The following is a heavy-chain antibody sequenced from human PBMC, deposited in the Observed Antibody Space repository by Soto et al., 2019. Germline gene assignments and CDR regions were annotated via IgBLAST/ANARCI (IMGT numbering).Heavy chain of an antibody. V-gene: IGHV3-48*02. CDR1: GFTFSSYS. Sequence: GGSLRLSCAASGFTFSSYSMNWVRQAPGKGLEWVSYISSSSSTIYYADSVKGRFTISRDNAKNSLYLQMNSLRDEDTAVYYCARGPMGFGELLSRRWYYYRMDVWGQGTTVTVSS. CDR2: ISSSSSTI. CDR3: ARGPMGFGELLSRRWYYYRMDV. J-gene: IGHJ6*02. D-gene: IGHD3-10*01.